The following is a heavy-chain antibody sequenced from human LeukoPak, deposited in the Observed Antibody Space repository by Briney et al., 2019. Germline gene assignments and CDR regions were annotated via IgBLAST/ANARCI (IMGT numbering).Heavy chain of an antibody. CDR2: INPSGGST. V-gene: IGHV1-46*01. Sequence: ASVKVSCKASGYTFTSYYMHWVRQAPGQGLEWMGIINPSGGSTSYAQKFQGRVTMTRDTSTSTVYMELSSLRSEDTAVYYCARANYDFWSGYGAFVYWGQGTLVTVSS. CDR1: GYTFTSYY. D-gene: IGHD3-3*01. J-gene: IGHJ4*02. CDR3: ARANYDFWSGYGAFVY.